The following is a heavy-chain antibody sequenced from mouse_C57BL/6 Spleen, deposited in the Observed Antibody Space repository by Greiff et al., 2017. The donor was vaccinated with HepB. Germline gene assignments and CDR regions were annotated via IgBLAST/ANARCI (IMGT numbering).Heavy chain of an antibody. CDR3: ARSRGYGNYGLYLYFDV. Sequence: QVQLQQPGAELVKPGASVKLSCKASGYTFTSYWMQWVKQRPGQGLEWIGEIDPSDSYTNYNQKFKGKATLTVDTSSSTAYMQLSSLTSEDSAVYYCARSRGYGNYGLYLYFDVWGTGTTVTVSS. J-gene: IGHJ1*03. D-gene: IGHD2-10*02. CDR2: IDPSDSYT. V-gene: IGHV1-50*01. CDR1: GYTFTSYW.